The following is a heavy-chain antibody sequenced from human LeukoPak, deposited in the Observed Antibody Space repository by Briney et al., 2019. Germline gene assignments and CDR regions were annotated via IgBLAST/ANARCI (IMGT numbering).Heavy chain of an antibody. D-gene: IGHD3-22*01. Sequence: GGSQRLSCAASGFTFDDYGMSWVRQAPGKGLEWVSGINWNGGSTGYADSVKGRFTISRDNAKNSLYLQMNSLRAGDTALYYCARERTYYYDSNPDYFDYWGQGTLSPSPQ. V-gene: IGHV3-20*04. CDR3: ARERTYYYDSNPDYFDY. CDR2: INWNGGST. J-gene: IGHJ4*02. CDR1: GFTFDDYG.